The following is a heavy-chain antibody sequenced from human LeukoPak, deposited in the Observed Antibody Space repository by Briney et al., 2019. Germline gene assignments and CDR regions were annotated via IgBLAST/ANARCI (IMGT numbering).Heavy chain of an antibody. CDR2: IYHSGST. J-gene: IGHJ4*02. V-gene: IGHV4-38-2*02. Sequence: SETLSLTCTVSGYSISSGYYWGWIRQPPGKGLEWIGSIYHSGSTYYDPSLKSRVTISVDTSKNQFSLKLSSVTAADTAVYYCARRGWLQFGYFDYWGQGTLVTVSS. CDR1: GYSISSGYY. D-gene: IGHD5-24*01. CDR3: ARRGWLQFGYFDY.